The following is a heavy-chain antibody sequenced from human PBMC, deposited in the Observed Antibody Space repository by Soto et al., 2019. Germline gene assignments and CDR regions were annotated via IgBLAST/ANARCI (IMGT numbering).Heavy chain of an antibody. CDR2: IYYSGST. V-gene: IGHV4-30-4*01. D-gene: IGHD3-9*01. Sequence: SETLSLTCTVSGGSISSGDYYWSWIRQPPGKGLEWIGYIYYSGSTYYNPSLKSRVTISVDTSKNQFSLKLSSVTAADTAVYYCASSSEGNYDILTGPYYFDYWGQGTLSPSPQ. CDR1: GGSISSGDYY. J-gene: IGHJ4*02. CDR3: ASSSEGNYDILTGPYYFDY.